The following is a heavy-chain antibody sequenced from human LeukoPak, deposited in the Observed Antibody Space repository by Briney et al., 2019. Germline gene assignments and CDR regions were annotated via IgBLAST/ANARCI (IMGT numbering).Heavy chain of an antibody. CDR2: ISSTGGT. CDR1: GGSISSYY. Sequence: SETLSLTCTVSGGSISSYYWSWIRQPAGKGLEWIGRISSTGGTNYNPSLKSRVTMSLDTSKNQLSLKLSSVTAADTAVYYCAREVEMARQFDYWGQGTLVTVSS. J-gene: IGHJ4*02. V-gene: IGHV4-4*07. D-gene: IGHD5-24*01. CDR3: AREVEMARQFDY.